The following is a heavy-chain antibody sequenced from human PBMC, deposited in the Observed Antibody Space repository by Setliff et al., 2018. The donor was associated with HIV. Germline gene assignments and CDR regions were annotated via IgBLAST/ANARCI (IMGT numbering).Heavy chain of an antibody. CDR3: ATVFYYNSESYSLDY. J-gene: IGHJ4*02. V-gene: IGHV1-69*13. Sequence: SVQVSCKASGGTFNNYAISWVRQAPGQGLEWVGGIIPLFGTTNYAQKFQGRVTITADESTNTAHMELNSLRSIDTAMYYCATVFYYNSESYSLDYWGQGMLVTVSS. CDR2: IIPLFGTT. CDR1: GGTFNNYA. D-gene: IGHD3-10*01.